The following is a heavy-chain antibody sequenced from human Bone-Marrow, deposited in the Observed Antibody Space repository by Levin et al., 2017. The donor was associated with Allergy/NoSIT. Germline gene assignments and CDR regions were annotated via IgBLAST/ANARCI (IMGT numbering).Heavy chain of an antibody. V-gene: IGHV4-31*03. J-gene: IGHJ4*02. CDR1: GGSISSGGYY. CDR3: ARVPSTLGGEDF. D-gene: IGHD3-10*01. CDR2: IYYIGSS. Sequence: SETLSLTCTVSGGSISSGGYYWSWIRQHPGKGLEWIGYIYYIGSSHYNPSLRSRVTISADASKNQFSLELTSVTAADTAVYYCARVPSTLGGEDFWGQGTLVTVSS.